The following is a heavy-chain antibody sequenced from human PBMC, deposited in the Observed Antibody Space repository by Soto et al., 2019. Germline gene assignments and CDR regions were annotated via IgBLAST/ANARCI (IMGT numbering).Heavy chain of an antibody. V-gene: IGHV3-23*01. CDR2: ISDRGDTT. J-gene: IGHJ4*02. CDR3: AKDKPGTTSFDY. D-gene: IGHD1-1*01. CDR1: GFTISSNA. Sequence: PGGSLRLSCAASGFTISSNAMYWVRQAPGKGLEWVSAISDRGDTTHYADSVKGRFTISRDTPKNTLYLQLNALRADDTAVYYCAKDKPGTTSFDYWGQGTLVTVSS.